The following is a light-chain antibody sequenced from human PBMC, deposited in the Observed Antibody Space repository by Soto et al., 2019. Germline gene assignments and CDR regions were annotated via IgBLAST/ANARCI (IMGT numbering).Light chain of an antibody. CDR1: QSIATW. V-gene: IGKV1-5*01. J-gene: IGKJ1*01. Sequence: DIQMTQSPSTLSASVGDRVTITCRASQSIATWLAWYQQKPGEAPKLLIYDASTLESGVPSRFSGSASGTEFTLTISSPQPDDFATYYCQQYKSYAWTFGQGTKVEIK. CDR3: QQYKSYAWT. CDR2: DAS.